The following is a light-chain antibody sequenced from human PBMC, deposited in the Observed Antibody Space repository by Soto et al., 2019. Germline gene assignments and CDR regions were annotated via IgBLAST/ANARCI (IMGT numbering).Light chain of an antibody. V-gene: IGKV1-39*01. CDR2: AAS. CDR3: QQSYSTLFST. CDR1: QSISSY. J-gene: IGKJ3*01. Sequence: DIQMTQSPSSLSASVGDRVTITCRASQSISSYLNWYQQKPGKAPKLLIYAASSLQSGVPSRFSGSGSGTDFTLTISSLQPEDFATYYCQQSYSTLFSTFGPGTKVDI.